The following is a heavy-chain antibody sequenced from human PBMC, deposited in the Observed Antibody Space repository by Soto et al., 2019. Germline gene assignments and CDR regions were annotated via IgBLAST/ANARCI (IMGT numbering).Heavy chain of an antibody. V-gene: IGHV4-61*01. Sequence: SETLSLTCTVSGGSFKSGSYSWSWIRQPPGKGLEWIGYVYHTGRTSYNPSLKSRVSISIDTSKNQFSLNLDSVTAADTAVYFCARDFAYFDSWGQEPLVTVSS. CDR1: GGSFKSGSYS. J-gene: IGHJ4*02. D-gene: IGHD3-3*01. CDR2: VYHTGRT. CDR3: ARDFAYFDS.